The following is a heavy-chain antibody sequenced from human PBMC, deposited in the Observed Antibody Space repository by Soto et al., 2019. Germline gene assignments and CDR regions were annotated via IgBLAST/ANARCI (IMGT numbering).Heavy chain of an antibody. CDR2: TRNKANSYTT. D-gene: IGHD2-2*01. Sequence: PGGSLRLSCAVSGFTFSDHYMDWVRQAPGKGLEWVGRTRNKANSYTTEYAASVKGRFTISRDDSKNSLYLQMNSLKTEDTAVYYCARGGYCSSTSCYRDYYGMDVWGQGTPVTVSS. CDR3: ARGGYCSSTSCYRDYYGMDV. J-gene: IGHJ6*02. CDR1: GFTFSDHY. V-gene: IGHV3-72*01.